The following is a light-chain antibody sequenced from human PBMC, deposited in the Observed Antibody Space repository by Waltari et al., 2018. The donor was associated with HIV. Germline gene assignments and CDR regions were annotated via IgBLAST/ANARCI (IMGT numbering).Light chain of an antibody. CDR2: CNY. CDR3: ATWDDSLNGRV. J-gene: IGLJ3*02. V-gene: IGLV1-44*01. CDR1: SSNIGSNT. Sequence: QSVLTQPPSASGTPGQRVTISCSGSSSNIGSNTVNWYQQLPGTAPKLLIYCNYHRSSGVPDRVSGSKSGTSASLAISGLQSEDEADYYCATWDDSLNGRVFGGGTKLTVL.